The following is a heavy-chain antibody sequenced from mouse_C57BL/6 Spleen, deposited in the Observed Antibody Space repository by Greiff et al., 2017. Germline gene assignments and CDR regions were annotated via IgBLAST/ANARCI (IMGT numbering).Heavy chain of an antibody. J-gene: IGHJ3*01. CDR3: ARSGDYDGFAY. D-gene: IGHD2-4*01. CDR1: GYAFTNYL. Sequence: VQLVESGAELVRPGTSVKVSCKASGYAFTNYLIEWVKQRPGQGLEWIGVINPGSGGTNYNEKFKGKATLTADKSSSTAYMQLSSLTSEDSAVYFWARSGDYDGFAYWGQGTLVTVSA. V-gene: IGHV1-54*01. CDR2: INPGSGGT.